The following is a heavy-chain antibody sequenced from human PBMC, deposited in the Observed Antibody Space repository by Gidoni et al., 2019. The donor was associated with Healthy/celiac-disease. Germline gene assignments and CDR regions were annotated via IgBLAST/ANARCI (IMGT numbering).Heavy chain of an antibody. CDR1: GFTFSSHG. V-gene: IGHV3-33*01. J-gene: IGHJ4*02. Sequence: QVPLVESGGCVVQPGRPLRLSCSASGFTFSSHGMHWVRQAPGKGLEWVAVIWYDGSNNYYADAVKGRFTISRDNSKNTLYLQMNSLRAEDTAVYYCARDLLWFGELSPDYWGQGTLVTVSS. D-gene: IGHD3-10*01. CDR2: IWYDGSNN. CDR3: ARDLLWFGELSPDY.